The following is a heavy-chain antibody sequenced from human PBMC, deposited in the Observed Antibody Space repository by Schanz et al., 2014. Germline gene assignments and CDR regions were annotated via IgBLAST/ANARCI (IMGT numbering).Heavy chain of an antibody. V-gene: IGHV3-23*01. J-gene: IGHJ4*02. CDR3: AKYGGGYSYGFVEY. Sequence: EVQLLESGGGLVQPGGSLRLSCAASGFTFTNYAMTWVRQAPGKGLEWVSDISDSGDSTHYADSVKGRFTISRDNAKNSLFLQMNSQSAEDTAVDYGAKYGGGYSYGFVEYWGQGILVTVSS. CDR1: GFTFTNYA. D-gene: IGHD5-18*01. CDR2: ISDSGDST.